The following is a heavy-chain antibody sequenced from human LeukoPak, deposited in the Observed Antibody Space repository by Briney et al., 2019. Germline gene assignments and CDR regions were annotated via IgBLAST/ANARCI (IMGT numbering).Heavy chain of an antibody. J-gene: IGHJ3*02. Sequence: GGSLRLSCAASGFTFSDYYMSWIRQAPGKGLEWVSVIYSGGSTYYADSVKGRFTISRDNSKNTLYLQMNSLRAEDTAVYYCARVIVGATLLAFDIWGQGTMVTVSS. D-gene: IGHD1-26*01. CDR3: ARVIVGATLLAFDI. V-gene: IGHV3-66*01. CDR1: GFTFSDYY. CDR2: IYSGGST.